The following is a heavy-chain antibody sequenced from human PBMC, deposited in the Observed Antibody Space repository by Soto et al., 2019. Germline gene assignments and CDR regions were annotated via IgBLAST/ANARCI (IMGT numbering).Heavy chain of an antibody. D-gene: IGHD4-17*01. CDR2: ISSSSSYI. Sequence: GGSLRLSCAASGFTFSSYSMNWVRQAPGKGLEWVSSISSSSSYIYYADSVKDRFTISRDNAKNSLYLQMNSLRAGDTAVYYCARDYGDYHIDPWGQGTLVTVSS. V-gene: IGHV3-21*01. CDR3: ARDYGDYHIDP. CDR1: GFTFSSYS. J-gene: IGHJ5*02.